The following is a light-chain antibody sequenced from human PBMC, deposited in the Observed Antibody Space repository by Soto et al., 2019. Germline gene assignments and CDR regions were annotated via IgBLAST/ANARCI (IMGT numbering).Light chain of an antibody. J-gene: IGKJ5*01. CDR2: GAF. CDR1: QSVYSS. CDR3: QQRNIWPPVT. Sequence: EIVLTQSPATLSLSPGERATLSCRASQSVYSSLAWYQQKPGQAPRLLIYGAFNRATGIPARFSGSGSGTDFTLTISSLEPEDSAIYYCQQRNIWPPVTFGQGTRLEIK. V-gene: IGKV3-11*01.